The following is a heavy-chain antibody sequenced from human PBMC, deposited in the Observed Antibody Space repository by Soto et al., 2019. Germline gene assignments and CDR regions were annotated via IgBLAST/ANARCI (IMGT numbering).Heavy chain of an antibody. CDR3: ARVAY. V-gene: IGHV3-21*01. CDR2: ISSASSET. J-gene: IGHJ4*02. Sequence: GGSLRLSCAASGFTFSSYSMNWVRQVPGKGLEWVASISSASSETWYADSVKGRFIISRDNAQNSLFLQMNTLRPEDSAIYYCARVAYWGPGTQVTVSS. CDR1: GFTFSSYS.